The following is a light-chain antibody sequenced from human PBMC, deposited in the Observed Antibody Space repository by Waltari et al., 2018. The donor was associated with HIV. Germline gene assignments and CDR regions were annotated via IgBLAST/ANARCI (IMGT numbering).Light chain of an antibody. Sequence: DVVMTQSPLSLPVTLGQPASISCSSTQNLVYNGGDTFLSWFHPRPGQSPRSLIPNVSIRDSGVPDRFSGSGSGSLFTLRISWVEAEDVGIYYFMQGTYWSRTFGQGTKVGIK. CDR3: MQGTYWSRT. V-gene: IGKV2-30*01. J-gene: IGKJ1*01. CDR1: QNLVYNGGDTF. CDR2: NVS.